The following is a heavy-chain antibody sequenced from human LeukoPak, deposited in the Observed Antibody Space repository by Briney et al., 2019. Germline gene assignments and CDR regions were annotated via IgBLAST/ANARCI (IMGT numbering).Heavy chain of an antibody. CDR2: INSDGSST. D-gene: IGHD2-2*01. CDR3: AVSSIPAALTYLDY. J-gene: IGHJ4*02. V-gene: IGHV3-74*01. CDR1: GFTFTNYW. Sequence: PGGSLRLSCAASGFTFTNYWMYWVRQAPGKGLVWVSRINSDGSSTSYADSVKGQFTVSRDNAKNTLYLQMNGLRAEDTAVYYCAVSSIPAALTYLDYWGQGTLVTVSS.